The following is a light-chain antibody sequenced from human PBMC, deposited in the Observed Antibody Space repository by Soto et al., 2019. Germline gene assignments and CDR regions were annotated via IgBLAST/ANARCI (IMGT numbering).Light chain of an antibody. CDR1: SSDVGSYSR. V-gene: IGLV2-18*02. J-gene: IGLJ1*01. Sequence: QSALAQPPSVSGSPGQSVTISCTGTSSDVGSYSRVSWYQQPPGTAPKLMIYEVSNRPSGVPDRFSGSKSGNTASLTISGPQAEDEADYYCSSYTSISTYVFGTGTKVTVL. CDR3: SSYTSISTYV. CDR2: EVS.